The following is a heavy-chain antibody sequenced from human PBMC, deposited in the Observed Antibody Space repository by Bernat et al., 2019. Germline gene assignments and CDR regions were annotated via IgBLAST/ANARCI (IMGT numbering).Heavy chain of an antibody. J-gene: IGHJ4*02. CDR1: GFTFSSYA. Sequence: EVQLLESGGGLVQPGGSLRLSCAASGFTFSSYAMSWVRQAPGKGLEWVSAISGSGGSTYYADSVKGRFTISRDNSKNTLYLQMNSLGAEDTAVYYCAKDGRIAARRADYFDYWGQGTLVTVSS. CDR2: ISGSGGST. D-gene: IGHD6-6*01. CDR3: AKDGRIAARRADYFDY. V-gene: IGHV3-23*01.